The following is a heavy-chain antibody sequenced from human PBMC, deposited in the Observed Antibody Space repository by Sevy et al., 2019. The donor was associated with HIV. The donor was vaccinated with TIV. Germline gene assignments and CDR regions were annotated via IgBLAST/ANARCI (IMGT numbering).Heavy chain of an antibody. J-gene: IGHJ3*02. CDR3: ARDKGYYDVLTGYASNAFDI. D-gene: IGHD3-9*01. Sequence: LSLTCAASGFTFSSYEMNWVRQAPGKGLEWVSYINSSGSTKYYADSVKGRFTISRDNAKNSLYLQLNSLRAEDTAVYYCARDKGYYDVLTGYASNAFDIWGQGTMVTVSS. V-gene: IGHV3-48*03. CDR1: GFTFSSYE. CDR2: INSSGSTK.